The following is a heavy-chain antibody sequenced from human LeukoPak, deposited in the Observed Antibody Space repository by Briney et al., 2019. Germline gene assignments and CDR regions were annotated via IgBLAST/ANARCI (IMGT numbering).Heavy chain of an antibody. V-gene: IGHV6-1*01. J-gene: IGHJ4*02. Sequence: SQTLSLTCAISGDSFSSDSAAWNWIRQSPSRGLEWLARTYFRSKWYYDYALAVKGRITINPDTSKNQFSLQLNPVTPEDTAVYFCARDPVGGSTIFDSWGQGTLVTVSS. CDR1: GDSFSSDSAA. CDR2: TYFRSKWYY. CDR3: ARDPVGGSTIFDS. D-gene: IGHD1-26*01.